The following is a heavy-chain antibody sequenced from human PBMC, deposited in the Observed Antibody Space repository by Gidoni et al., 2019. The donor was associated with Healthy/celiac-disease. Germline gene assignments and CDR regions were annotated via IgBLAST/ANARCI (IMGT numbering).Heavy chain of an antibody. D-gene: IGHD1-26*01. V-gene: IGHV3-21*01. J-gene: IGHJ6*02. CDR3: ASPQRGWELLINYGMDV. Sequence: EVQLVESGGGLVKPGGSLRLSCAASGFTFSSYSMNWVRQAPGKGREWVSSIISSSSYIYYADSVKGRFTISRDNAKNSLYLQMNSLRAEDTAVYYCASPQRGWELLINYGMDVWGQGTTVTVSS. CDR2: IISSSSYI. CDR1: GFTFSSYS.